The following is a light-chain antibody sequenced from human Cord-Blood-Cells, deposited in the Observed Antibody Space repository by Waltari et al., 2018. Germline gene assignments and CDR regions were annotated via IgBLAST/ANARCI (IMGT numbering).Light chain of an antibody. J-gene: IGKJ1*01. CDR1: QSVSSSY. CDR3: QQYGSSPWT. V-gene: IGKV3-20*01. Sequence: QSPGTLSLSPGERATLSCRASQSVSSSYLAWYQQKPGQAPRLLIYGASSRATGIPDRFSGSGSGTDFTLTISRLEPEDFAVYYCQQYGSSPWTFGQGTKVEIK. CDR2: GAS.